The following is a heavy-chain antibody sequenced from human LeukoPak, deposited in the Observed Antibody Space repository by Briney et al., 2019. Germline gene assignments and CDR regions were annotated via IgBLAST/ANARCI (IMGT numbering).Heavy chain of an antibody. J-gene: IGHJ4*02. CDR2: SYPGDSDT. Sequence: PGESLKISCKDPGYRFPSNWIGWVRQMPGKGLEWMGISYPGDSDTRYSPSFQCQVTISADKSISTAHLQWSSLKASDTAMYYCARQLGSTGYDYWGQGTLVTVSS. CDR3: ARQLGSTGYDY. V-gene: IGHV5-51*01. D-gene: IGHD3-22*01. CDR1: GYRFPSNW.